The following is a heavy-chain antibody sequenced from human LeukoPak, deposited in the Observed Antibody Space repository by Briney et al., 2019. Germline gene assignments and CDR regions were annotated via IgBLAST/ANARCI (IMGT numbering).Heavy chain of an antibody. Sequence: SETLSLTCTVSGVSISSDYWSWIRLPPGKGLERIGYIYYSGSSNYNPSLKSRVTMSVDTSKNQFSLKLTSVTAADTAVYYCARRLRQNLFDPWGQGTLVTVSS. CDR2: IYYSGSS. V-gene: IGHV4-59*08. J-gene: IGHJ5*02. CDR1: GVSISSDY. CDR3: ARRLRQNLFDP. D-gene: IGHD4-17*01.